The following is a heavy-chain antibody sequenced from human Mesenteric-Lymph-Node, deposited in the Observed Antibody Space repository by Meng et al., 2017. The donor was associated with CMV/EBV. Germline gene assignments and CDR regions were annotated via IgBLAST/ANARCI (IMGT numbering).Heavy chain of an antibody. D-gene: IGHD2-2*01. CDR3: SVVPADIRVDY. Sequence: SVKVSCKASGGTFSSYAISWVRQAPGQGLEWMGGIIPILGIANYAQKFQGRVTITADKSTSTAYMELSSLRSEDTAVYYCSVVPADIRVDYWGQGTLVTVSS. V-gene: IGHV1-69*10. CDR1: GGTFSSYA. J-gene: IGHJ4*02. CDR2: IIPILGIA.